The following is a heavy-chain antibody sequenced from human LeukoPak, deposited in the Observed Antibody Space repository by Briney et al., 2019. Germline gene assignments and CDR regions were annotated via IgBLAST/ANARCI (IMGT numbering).Heavy chain of an antibody. CDR3: ARVTRSGYPSTPDY. CDR1: GFTFSSYA. CDR2: ISYDGSNK. V-gene: IGHV3-30-3*01. D-gene: IGHD3-22*01. Sequence: PGGSLRLSCAASGFTFSSYAMHWVRQAPGRGLGWVAVISYDGSNKYYADSVKGRFTISRDNSKNTLYLQMHSLRAEDTAVYYCARVTRSGYPSTPDYWGQGTLVTVSS. J-gene: IGHJ4*02.